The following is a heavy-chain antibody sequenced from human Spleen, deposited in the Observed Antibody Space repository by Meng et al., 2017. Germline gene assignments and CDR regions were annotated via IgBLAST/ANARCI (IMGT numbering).Heavy chain of an antibody. Sequence: ETLSLTCAASGFTFSSHSMTWVRQAPGKGLEWVSSITSRSNYIYYADSVEGRFTISRDNARNSLYLQMNSLRAEDTAVYYCARSPIDKYDLSALPLDYWGQGTLVTVSS. V-gene: IGHV3-21*01. J-gene: IGHJ4*02. CDR3: ARSPIDKYDLSALPLDY. CDR2: ITSRSNYI. D-gene: IGHD3-16*01. CDR1: GFTFSSHS.